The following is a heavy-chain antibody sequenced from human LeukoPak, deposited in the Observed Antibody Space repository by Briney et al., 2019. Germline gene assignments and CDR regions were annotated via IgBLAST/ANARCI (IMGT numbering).Heavy chain of an antibody. CDR2: INQDGSQK. V-gene: IGHV3-7*05. J-gene: IGHJ3*02. CDR1: GFTFSNYW. CDR3: ARDGMGVTKAFDI. Sequence: GGSLRLSCAASGFTFSNYWMSWVRRAPGTGQDWVANINQDGSQKNYVDSVKGRFTISRDNAKNSLYLQVNSLRAEDTAVYSCARDGMGVTKAFDIWGQGTMVTVSS. D-gene: IGHD1-26*01.